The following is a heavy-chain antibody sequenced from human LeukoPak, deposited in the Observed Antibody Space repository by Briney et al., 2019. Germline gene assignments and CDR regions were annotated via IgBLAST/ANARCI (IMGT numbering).Heavy chain of an antibody. V-gene: IGHV6-1*01. CDR3: ARGAFYSGSGSPTFDY. CDR2: TCYRSKWFG. J-gene: IGHJ4*02. D-gene: IGHD3-10*01. CDR1: GDSVSSNTVV. Sequence: SQTLSLTCAISGDSVSSNTVVWNWIRQSPSRGLEWLGRTCYRSKWFGEYAVSLKSRLFINPDTSENQFSLQLNSVTAEDTAVYYCARGAFYSGSGSPTFDYWGQGILVTVSS.